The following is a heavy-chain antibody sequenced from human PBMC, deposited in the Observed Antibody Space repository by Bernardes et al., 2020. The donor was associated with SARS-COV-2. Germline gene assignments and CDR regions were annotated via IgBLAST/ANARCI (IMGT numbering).Heavy chain of an antibody. CDR1: GLSFPRLC. V-gene: IGHV5-51*01. Sequence: GVFLKTPLHDPGLSFPRLCIARVRPIPGKGLEWWGMFYLYDPVSRFSPSFQGRVTIFTDKSINTTYLQCTSLKASDTAMYYCAAHSDSSERGAFDLWGQGTLVSVSS. CDR3: AAHSDSSERGAFDL. D-gene: IGHD6-6*01. CDR2: FYLYDPVS. J-gene: IGHJ3*01.